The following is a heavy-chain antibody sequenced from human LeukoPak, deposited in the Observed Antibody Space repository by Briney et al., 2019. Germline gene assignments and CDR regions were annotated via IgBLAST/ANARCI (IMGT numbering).Heavy chain of an antibody. D-gene: IGHD2-15*01. V-gene: IGHV3-23*01. Sequence: PGGSLRLSCAASGFSFSNYLMSWVRQAPVKGLEWVSTIRGNGGGTYYADSVKGRFTISRDNSKNTLYLQMNSLRAEDTALYYSARRLCSGGSCSSFDYWGQGTLVTVSS. CDR1: GFSFSNYL. J-gene: IGHJ4*02. CDR2: IRGNGGGT. CDR3: ARRLCSGGSCSSFDY.